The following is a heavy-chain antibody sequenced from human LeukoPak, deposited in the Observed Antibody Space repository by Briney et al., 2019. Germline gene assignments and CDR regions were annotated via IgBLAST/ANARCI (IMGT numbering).Heavy chain of an antibody. CDR3: AREDILTGFDY. Sequence: GGSLRLSCAASGFTFSSYSMNWVRQAPGKGLEWVSSISSSSSYIYYADSVKGRFTISRDNSKNTLYLQMNSLRAEDTAVYYCAREDILTGFDYWGQGTLVTVSS. CDR2: ISSSSSYI. CDR1: GFTFSSYS. J-gene: IGHJ4*02. D-gene: IGHD3-9*01. V-gene: IGHV3-21*04.